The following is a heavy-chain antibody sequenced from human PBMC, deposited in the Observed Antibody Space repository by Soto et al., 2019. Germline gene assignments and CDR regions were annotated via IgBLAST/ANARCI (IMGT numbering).Heavy chain of an antibody. CDR1: GFTFSDYY. CDR2: ISSSSSYT. CDR3: ARDHHRYSGYDYVDY. J-gene: IGHJ4*02. V-gene: IGHV3-11*05. D-gene: IGHD5-12*01. Sequence: QVQLVESGGGLVKPGGSLRLSCAASGFTFSDYYMSWIRQATGKGLEWVSYISSSSSYTNYADSVKGRFTISRDNAKNSLYLQMNSLRAEDTAVYYCARDHHRYSGYDYVDYWGQGTRVTVSS.